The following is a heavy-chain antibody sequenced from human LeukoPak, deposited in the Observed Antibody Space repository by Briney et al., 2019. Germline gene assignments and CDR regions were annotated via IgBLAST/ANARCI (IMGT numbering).Heavy chain of an antibody. V-gene: IGHV3-7*03. CDR2: VNRDGSET. CDR1: GSALSSHW. J-gene: IGHJ6*02. CDR3: ARNNGMDV. Sequence: GGSLRLSCAASGSALSSHWMTWVRQVPGRGPEWVANVNRDGSETYYLDSVKGRFTISKDNAKNSLYLQMNSLRAEDTALYHCARNNGMDVWGQWTTVIVSS.